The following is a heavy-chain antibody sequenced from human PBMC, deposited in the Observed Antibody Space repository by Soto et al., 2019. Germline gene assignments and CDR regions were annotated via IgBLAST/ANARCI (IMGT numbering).Heavy chain of an antibody. J-gene: IGHJ6*02. CDR1: GFTFSSYA. CDR2: ISYDGSNK. Sequence: GGSLRLSCAASGFTFSSYAMHWVRQAPGKGLEWVAVISYDGSNKYYADSVKGRFTISRDNSKNTLYLQMNSLRAEDTAVYYCARDRKTTIFGVVIYGMDVWGQGTTVTVSS. V-gene: IGHV3-30-3*01. D-gene: IGHD3-3*01. CDR3: ARDRKTTIFGVVIYGMDV.